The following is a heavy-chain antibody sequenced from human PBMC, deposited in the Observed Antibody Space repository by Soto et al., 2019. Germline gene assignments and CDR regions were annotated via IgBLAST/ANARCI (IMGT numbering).Heavy chain of an antibody. Sequence: PGGSLRLSCAASGFTFDDYAMHWVRQVPGKGLEWVSGINWNSGSIGYGDSVKGRFAISRDNAKNSLHLQMNSLIAEDTAFYYCVKDESINWYSGHFRHWGQGTLVTVSS. CDR3: VKDESINWYSGHFRH. D-gene: IGHD6-13*01. V-gene: IGHV3-9*01. J-gene: IGHJ1*01. CDR2: INWNSGSI. CDR1: GFTFDDYA.